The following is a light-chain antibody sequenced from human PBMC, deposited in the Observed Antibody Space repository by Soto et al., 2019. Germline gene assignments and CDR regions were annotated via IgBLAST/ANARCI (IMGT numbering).Light chain of an antibody. CDR3: QLYGSSSYT. J-gene: IGKJ2*01. V-gene: IGKV3-20*01. CDR1: QSISSHY. CDR2: GAS. Sequence: EIVLTQSPGTLSLSPGERATLSCRASQSISSHYLAWYQQKPAQSPRLLIYGASNRATGIPDRFSGSGSGTDFTLTISRLEPEDFAVYYCQLYGSSSYTFGRGTKREIK.